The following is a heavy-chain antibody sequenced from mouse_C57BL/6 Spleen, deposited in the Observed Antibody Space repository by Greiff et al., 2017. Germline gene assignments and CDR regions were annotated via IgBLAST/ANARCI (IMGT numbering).Heavy chain of an antibody. D-gene: IGHD1-1*01. CDR1: GFTFSDYG. V-gene: IGHV5-17*01. CDR2: ISSGSSTI. Sequence: EVQRVESGGGLVKPGGSLKLSCAASGFTFSDYGMHWVRQAPEKGLEWVAYISSGSSTIYYADTVKGRFTISRENAKNALFLQMTSLRSEDTAMYYCARGITTVVAGGFDDWGQGTTLTVSS. J-gene: IGHJ2*01. CDR3: ARGITTVVAGGFDD.